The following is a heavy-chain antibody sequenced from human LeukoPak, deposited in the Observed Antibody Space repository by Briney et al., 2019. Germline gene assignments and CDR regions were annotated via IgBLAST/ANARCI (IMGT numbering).Heavy chain of an antibody. CDR3: AVAYGSGSYSF. CDR2: GYYSGTT. J-gene: IGHJ4*02. CDR1: GGSIRSYY. Sequence: SETLSLTCTVSGGSIRSYYWSWIRQTPGKGPEWIGYGYYSGTTNYNPSPKSRVTISVDTSKNQFSLRLSSVTAADTAVYYCAVAYGSGSYSFWGQGTLVTVSS. D-gene: IGHD3-10*01. V-gene: IGHV4-59*08.